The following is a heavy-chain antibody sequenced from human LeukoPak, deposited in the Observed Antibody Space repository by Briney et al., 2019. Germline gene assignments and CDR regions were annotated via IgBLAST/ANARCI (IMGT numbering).Heavy chain of an antibody. CDR1: GGSIDSYH. J-gene: IGHJ4*02. V-gene: IGHV4-4*07. CDR3: ARIRDDYGDYRVDY. D-gene: IGHD4-17*01. Sequence: SETLSLTCTVSGGSIDSYHWSWIRHPAGRGLEWIGRIYTSGSTNYNPSLKSRVTMSVDTSKNQFSLKLSSVTAADTAVYYCARIRDDYGDYRVDYWGQGTLVTVSS. CDR2: IYTSGST.